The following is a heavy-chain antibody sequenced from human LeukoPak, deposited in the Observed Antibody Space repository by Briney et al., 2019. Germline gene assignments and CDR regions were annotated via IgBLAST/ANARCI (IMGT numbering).Heavy chain of an antibody. J-gene: IGHJ4*02. CDR1: SYTFIRYG. CDR2: ISAYNGNT. CDR3: ARIYYYASGNSDREKYYFDY. Sequence: GASVKVSCKASSYTFIRYGISWVRQAPGQGLEWMGWISAYNGNTNYAQKFRGRVAMTTDTSTSTAYMELRSLRSDDTAVYYCARIYYYASGNSDREKYYFDYWGQGTLVTVSS. V-gene: IGHV1-18*01. D-gene: IGHD3-10*01.